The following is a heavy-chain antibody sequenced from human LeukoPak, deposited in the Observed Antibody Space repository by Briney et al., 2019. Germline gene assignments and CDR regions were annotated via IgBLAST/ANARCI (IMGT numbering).Heavy chain of an antibody. V-gene: IGHV1-24*01. D-gene: IGHD3-22*01. CDR3: ATLPFDSSGYYYSDH. J-gene: IGHJ3*01. CDR2: FDPEDGET. Sequence: GASVKVSCKASGYTFTGYYMHWVRQAPGKGLEWMGGFDPEDGETIYAHKFQGRVTMTEDTSTDTAYMELSSLRSEDTAVYYCATLPFDSSGYYYSDHWGQGTMVTVSS. CDR1: GYTFTGYY.